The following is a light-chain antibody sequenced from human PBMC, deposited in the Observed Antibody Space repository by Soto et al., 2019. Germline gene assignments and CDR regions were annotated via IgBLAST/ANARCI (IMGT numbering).Light chain of an antibody. V-gene: IGLV2-14*01. CDR1: SSDVGGYNY. J-gene: IGLJ1*01. Sequence: QSVLTQPASVSGSPGQSITISCTGTSSDVGGYNYVSWYQQHPGKAPKLMIYDVSNRPSGVSNRFSGSKSGNTASLTISGLQAEDEAEYYCSSYTSSSTYVVGTGTKVTGL. CDR2: DVS. CDR3: SSYTSSSTYV.